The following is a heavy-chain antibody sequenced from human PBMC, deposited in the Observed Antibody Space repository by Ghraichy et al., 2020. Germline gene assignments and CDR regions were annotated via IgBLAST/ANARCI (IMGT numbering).Heavy chain of an antibody. CDR2: INHSGST. Sequence: SETLSLTCAVYGGSFSGYYWSWIRQPPGKGLEWIGEINHSGSTNYNPSLKSRVTISVDTSKNQFSLKLSSVTAADTAVYYCARSLRFLEWLPPLLDYGMDVWGQGTTVTVSS. CDR3: ARSLRFLEWLPPLLDYGMDV. V-gene: IGHV4-34*01. D-gene: IGHD3-3*01. J-gene: IGHJ6*02. CDR1: GGSFSGYY.